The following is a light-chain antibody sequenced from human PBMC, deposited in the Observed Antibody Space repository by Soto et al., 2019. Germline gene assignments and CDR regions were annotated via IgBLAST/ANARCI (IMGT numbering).Light chain of an antibody. Sequence: EIVLTQSPGTLSLSPGERATLSCRASHNLGSGYLAWYHQKPGQAPRILIYAASSRATGVPDRFSGSGSGTDFTLSISRLEPEDFAVYYCQQYDTSPRTFGQGTKVDIK. CDR1: HNLGSGY. V-gene: IGKV3-20*01. CDR3: QQYDTSPRT. CDR2: AAS. J-gene: IGKJ1*01.